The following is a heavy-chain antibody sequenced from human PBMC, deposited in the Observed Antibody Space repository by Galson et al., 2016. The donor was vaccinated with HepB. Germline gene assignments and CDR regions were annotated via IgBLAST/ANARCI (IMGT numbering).Heavy chain of an antibody. CDR2: TRNRAHSYTT. J-gene: IGHJ3*02. CDR3: ASSPAPPDDAFDI. CDR1: GFSFSDHH. V-gene: IGHV3-72*01. Sequence: SLRLSCAASGFSFSDHHMDWVRQAPGKGLQWVGRTRNRAHSYTTEYAASVKGRFTTSRDDSKNTLYLQMNSLKTEDTAVYYCASSPAPPDDAFDIWGQGTMVTVSS.